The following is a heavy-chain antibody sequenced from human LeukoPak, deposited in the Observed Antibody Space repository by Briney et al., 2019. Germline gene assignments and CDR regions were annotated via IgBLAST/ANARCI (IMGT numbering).Heavy chain of an antibody. J-gene: IGHJ4*02. CDR3: TSSTYYDFWGGYQFDY. D-gene: IGHD3-3*01. CDR2: IRSKAYGGTT. Sequence: GGSLRLSCTASGFTFGDYAMSWVRQAPGKGLEWVGFIRSKAYGGTTGYAASVKGRFTISRDDSKSIAYLQMNSLKTEDTAVYYCTSSTYYDFWGGYQFDYWGQGTLVTVSS. CDR1: GFTFGDYA. V-gene: IGHV3-49*04.